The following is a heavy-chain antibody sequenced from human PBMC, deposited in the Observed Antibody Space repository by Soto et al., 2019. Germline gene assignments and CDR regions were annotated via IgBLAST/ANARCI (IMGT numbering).Heavy chain of an antibody. CDR1: GGTLSDHG. V-gene: IGHV1-69*06. Sequence: QVQLEQSGAEVKKPGSSVKISCKASGGTLSDHGVSWLRQAPGQGLEWVGGTIPVFNTAKYAPKFQGRVTIAADKFTNIAYMELGSLRSDDTAFYYCARGVYGSGNYYTGPSAFDIWGQGTLVIVYS. CDR3: ARGVYGSGNYYTGPSAFDI. J-gene: IGHJ3*02. CDR2: TIPVFNTA. D-gene: IGHD3-10*01.